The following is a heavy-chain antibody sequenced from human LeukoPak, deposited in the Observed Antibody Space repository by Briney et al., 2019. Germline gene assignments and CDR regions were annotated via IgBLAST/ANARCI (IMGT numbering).Heavy chain of an antibody. D-gene: IGHD3-9*01. CDR3: TIRIPAEYDIRAGFTGGGGYDF. Sequence: PGRSQRLSRAASGLILSDHYTDWVSQAPGKGLEWDGRTRNKAKSSTPEYAAAVKGRLTILRDDPKNLQYIPRNRLKREDTAGYHCTIRIPAEYDIRAGFTGGGGYDFWGPGTMVTVSS. V-gene: IGHV3-72*01. CDR1: GLILSDHY. CDR2: TRNKAKSSTP. J-gene: IGHJ3*01.